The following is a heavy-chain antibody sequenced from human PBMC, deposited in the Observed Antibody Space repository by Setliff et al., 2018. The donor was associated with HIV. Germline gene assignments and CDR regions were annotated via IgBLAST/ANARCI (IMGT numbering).Heavy chain of an antibody. Sequence: SCKASGYTFTGDYMHWVRQAPGKGLEWVAFLRFDGSNKSYGDSVKGRFTISRDNSKNTLYVQMNSLRAEDTAVYYCARHDVVRGAIDNWGQGTLVTVSS. D-gene: IGHD3-10*01. J-gene: IGHJ4*02. CDR1: GYTFTGDY. V-gene: IGHV3-30*02. CDR3: ARHDVVRGAIDN. CDR2: LRFDGSNK.